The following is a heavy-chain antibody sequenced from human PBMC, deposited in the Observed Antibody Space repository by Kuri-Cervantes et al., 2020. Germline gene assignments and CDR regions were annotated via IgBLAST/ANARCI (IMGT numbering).Heavy chain of an antibody. J-gene: IGHJ4*02. CDR3: ARGGGNSGIDYFDY. CDR2: IGTAGDT. Sequence: GGSLRLSCAASGFTFSSYDMHWVRQATGKGLEWVSAIGTAGDTYYPGSVKGRFTISRDNSKNTLYLQMNSLRAEDTAVYYCARGGGNSGIDYFDYWGQGTLVTVSS. D-gene: IGHD4-23*01. V-gene: IGHV3-13*01. CDR1: GFTFSSYD.